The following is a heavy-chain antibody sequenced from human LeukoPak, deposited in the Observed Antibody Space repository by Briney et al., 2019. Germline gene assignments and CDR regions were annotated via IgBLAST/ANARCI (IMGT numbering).Heavy chain of an antibody. D-gene: IGHD4-17*01. V-gene: IGHV3-23*01. CDR3: AKDPNGDYIGTFEM. Sequence: GGSLRLSCTTSKFNFNSYGMTWVRQAPGRGLEWGSSISGSGGSTQYAASVQGRFTISRDNSKNTLYLQMNSLRAEDTATYYCAKDPNGDYIGTFEMWGQGTMVTVSS. CDR1: KFNFNSYG. CDR2: ISGSGGST. J-gene: IGHJ3*02.